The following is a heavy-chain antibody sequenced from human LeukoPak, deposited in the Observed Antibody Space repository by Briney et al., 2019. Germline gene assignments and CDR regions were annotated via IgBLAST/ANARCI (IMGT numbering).Heavy chain of an antibody. Sequence: KPSETLSLTCAVYGGSFSGYYWSWIRQLPGKGLEWIGEINHSGSTNYNPSLKSRVTISVDTSKNQFSLKLSSVTAADTAVYYCARGPYDYVWGSYRSKYYFDYWGQGTLVTVSS. J-gene: IGHJ4*02. CDR3: ARGPYDYVWGSYRSKYYFDY. D-gene: IGHD3-16*02. CDR1: GGSFSGYY. CDR2: INHSGST. V-gene: IGHV4-34*01.